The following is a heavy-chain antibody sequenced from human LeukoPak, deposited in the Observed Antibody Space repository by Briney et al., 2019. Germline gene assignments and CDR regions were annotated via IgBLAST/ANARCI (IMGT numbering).Heavy chain of an antibody. V-gene: IGHV4-39*07. CDR3: ARDQGSGGYSPPRTFDY. Sequence: PSETLSLTCTVSGGSISTSSYYWGWIRQPPGKGLEWIGSIYYSGSTYYNPSLKSRVTISVDTSKNQFSLKLSSVTAADTAVYYCARDQGSGGYSPPRTFDYWGQGTLVTVSS. CDR2: IYYSGST. J-gene: IGHJ4*02. CDR1: GGSISTSSYY. D-gene: IGHD6-19*01.